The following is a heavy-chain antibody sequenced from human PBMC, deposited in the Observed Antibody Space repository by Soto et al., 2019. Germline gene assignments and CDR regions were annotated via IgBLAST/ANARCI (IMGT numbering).Heavy chain of an antibody. J-gene: IGHJ4*02. V-gene: IGHV1-2*02. Sequence: GGSVKVSCKASGYTFSDYYIHWVRQAPGQGLEWMGWINPNSGGTKYAPKFQGGVTMTRDTSITTAYMELSRLRSGDTAVYYCAREPATAKPEGVDFWGQGTLVTVSS. CDR1: GYTFSDYY. CDR3: AREPATAKPEGVDF. CDR2: INPNSGGT. D-gene: IGHD1-1*01.